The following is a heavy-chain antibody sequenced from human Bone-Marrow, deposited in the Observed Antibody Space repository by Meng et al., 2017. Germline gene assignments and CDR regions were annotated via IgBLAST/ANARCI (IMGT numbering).Heavy chain of an antibody. CDR1: GFTFSNAW. V-gene: IGHV3-15*01. J-gene: IGHJ6*02. CDR2: IKSKTDGGTT. Sequence: GESLKISCAASGFTFSNAWMSWVRQAPGKGLEWVGRIKSKTDGGTTDYAAPVKGRFTISRDDSKNTLYLQMNSLKTEDTAVYYCTTDAAGRRTTYYYYGMDVWGQGTTVTVSS. CDR3: TTDAAGRRTTYYYYGMDV. D-gene: IGHD1-14*01.